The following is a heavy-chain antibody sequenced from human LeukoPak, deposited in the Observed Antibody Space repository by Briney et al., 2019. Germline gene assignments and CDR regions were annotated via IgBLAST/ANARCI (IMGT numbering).Heavy chain of an antibody. CDR2: IYTSGST. CDR1: GGSISSYY. Sequence: SETLSLTCTVSGGSISSYYWSWIRQPAGKGLEWIGRIYTSGSTNYNPSLKSRVTMSVDTSKNQFSLKLSSVTAADTAVYYCARDRPLLWFGEFNWFDPWGQGTLVTVSS. V-gene: IGHV4-4*07. D-gene: IGHD3-10*01. CDR3: ARDRPLLWFGEFNWFDP. J-gene: IGHJ5*02.